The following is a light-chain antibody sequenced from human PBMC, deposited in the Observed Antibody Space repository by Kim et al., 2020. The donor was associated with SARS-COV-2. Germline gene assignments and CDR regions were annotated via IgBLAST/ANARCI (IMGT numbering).Light chain of an antibody. V-gene: IGKV3-15*01. CDR1: LSANSN. CDR3: QQYNNWPLT. J-gene: IGKJ4*01. Sequence: EIVMTQSPATLSVSPGERATLSCRASLSANSNLAWYQQKPGQAPRLLIYGASSRATGIPARFSGSGSGTEFTLTISSLQSEDFAVYYCQQYNNWPLTFGGGTKVDIK. CDR2: GAS.